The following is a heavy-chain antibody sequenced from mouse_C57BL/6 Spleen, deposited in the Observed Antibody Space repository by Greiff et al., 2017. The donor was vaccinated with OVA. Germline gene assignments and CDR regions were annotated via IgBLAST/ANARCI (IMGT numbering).Heavy chain of an antibody. CDR3: ARTVLLRGYFDY. CDR2: IYPGVGDT. CDR1: GYAFSSSW. V-gene: IGHV1-82*01. Sequence: QVQLQQSGPELVKPGASVKISCKASGYAFSSSWMNWVKQRPGKGLEWIGRIYPGVGDTNYNGKFKGKATLTADKSSSTAYMQLSSLTSEDSAVYFCARTVLLRGYFDYWGQGTTLTVSS. J-gene: IGHJ2*01. D-gene: IGHD1-1*01.